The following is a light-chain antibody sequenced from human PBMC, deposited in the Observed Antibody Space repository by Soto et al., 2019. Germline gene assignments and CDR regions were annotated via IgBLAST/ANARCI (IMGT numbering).Light chain of an antibody. V-gene: IGKV3-11*01. J-gene: IGKJ3*01. CDR3: QQRFTSRS. CDR2: DAS. CDR1: QSISSS. Sequence: ETVLTQSPATLSLSPGERATLSCRASQSISSSLAWYQQTPGQAPRLLIYDASKRATGIPARFSGSGSGTDFTLTISSLEPEDFAVYFCQQRFTSRSFGPGTKVDIK.